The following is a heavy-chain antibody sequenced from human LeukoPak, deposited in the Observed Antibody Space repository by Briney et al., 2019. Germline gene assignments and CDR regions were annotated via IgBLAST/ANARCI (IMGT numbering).Heavy chain of an antibody. CDR1: GFTFSSYA. CDR3: AKMPVSYSSGWSNFDY. CDR2: ISGSGGST. Sequence: GGPLRLSCAASGFTFSSYAMSWVRQAPGKGLEWVSGISGSGGSTYYAESVKGRFTISRDNSKNTVYLQMNSLRAEDTAVYYCAKMPVSYSSGWSNFDYWGQGTLVTVSS. J-gene: IGHJ4*02. V-gene: IGHV3-23*01. D-gene: IGHD6-19*01.